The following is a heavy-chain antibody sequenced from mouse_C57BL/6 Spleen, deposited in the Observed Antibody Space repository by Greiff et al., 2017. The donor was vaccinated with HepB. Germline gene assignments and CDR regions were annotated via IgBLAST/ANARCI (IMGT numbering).Heavy chain of an antibody. J-gene: IGHJ4*01. D-gene: IGHD1-1*01. Sequence: EVQLQQSGPELVKPGASVKIPCKASGYTFTDYNMDWVKQSHGKSLEWIGDINPNNGGTIYNQKFKGKATLTVDKSSSTAYMELRSLTSEDTAVYYCARRYYYGSTPYYYAMDYWGQGTSVTVSS. CDR2: INPNNGGT. CDR1: GYTFTDYN. V-gene: IGHV1-18*01. CDR3: ARRYYYGSTPYYYAMDY.